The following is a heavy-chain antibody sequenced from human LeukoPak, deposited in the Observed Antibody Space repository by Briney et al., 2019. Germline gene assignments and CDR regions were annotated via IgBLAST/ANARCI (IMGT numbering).Heavy chain of an antibody. CDR1: GYSFTSYW. V-gene: IGHV5-51*01. CDR3: ARPRDDAFDI. Sequence: GESLQISCKGSGYSFTSYWIGWVRQMPGKGLEWMGIIYPGDSAIRYSPSFQGQVTISADKSIGTACLQWSSLKASDTAMYYCARPRDDAFDIWGQGTMVTVSS. J-gene: IGHJ3*02. CDR2: IYPGDSAI.